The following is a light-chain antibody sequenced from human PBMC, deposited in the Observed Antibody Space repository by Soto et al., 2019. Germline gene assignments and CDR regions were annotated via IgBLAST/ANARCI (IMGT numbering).Light chain of an antibody. CDR1: QTIGNK. Sequence: EIVLAQSPATLSVSPGERDTLSCRATQTIGNKLAWYLQGPGQAPTLXXYGASSRATGIPDRFSGSGCGTDFTLTISRLEPEDFAVYYCQPYDNWPPITFGQGTRLDIK. J-gene: IGKJ5*01. V-gene: IGKV3D-15*01. CDR3: QPYDNWPPIT. CDR2: GAS.